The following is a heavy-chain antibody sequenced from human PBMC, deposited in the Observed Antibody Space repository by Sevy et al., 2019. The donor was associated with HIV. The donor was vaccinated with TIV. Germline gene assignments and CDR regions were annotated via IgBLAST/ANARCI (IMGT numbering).Heavy chain of an antibody. V-gene: IGHV3-23*01. Sequence: GGSLRLSCAASGFTFSTYAMGWVRQAPGKGLEWVSAISNSGGNTYYAGSVEGRFTISSDNSKNTLYLQMNSLRAEDTAVYYCAKDGAPYCTGGICFPYWFFDLWGRGTLVTVSS. CDR1: GFTFSTYA. CDR2: ISNSGGNT. D-gene: IGHD2-8*02. CDR3: AKDGAPYCTGGICFPYWFFDL. J-gene: IGHJ2*01.